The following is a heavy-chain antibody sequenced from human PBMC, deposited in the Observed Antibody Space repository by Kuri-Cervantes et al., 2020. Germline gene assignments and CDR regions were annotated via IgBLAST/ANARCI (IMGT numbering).Heavy chain of an antibody. D-gene: IGHD6-13*01. CDR3: AKHIAAAGPTFDY. CDR1: GFTFSSYA. CDR2: ISGSGGST. J-gene: IGHJ4*02. V-gene: IGHV3-23*01. Sequence: GGSLRLPWPASGFTFSSYAMSWVRQAPGKGLEWVSAISGSGGSTYYADSVKGRFTISRDNSKNTLYLQMNSLSAEDTAVYYCAKHIAAAGPTFDYWGQGTLVTVSS.